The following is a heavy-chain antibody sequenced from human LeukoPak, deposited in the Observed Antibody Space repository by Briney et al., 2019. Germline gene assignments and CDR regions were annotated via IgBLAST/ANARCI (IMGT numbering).Heavy chain of an antibody. CDR2: INPNSGGT. CDR3: ARDYRGWLQRRAFDY. J-gene: IGHJ4*02. V-gene: IGHV1-2*02. Sequence: ASVKVSCKASGYTFTGYYMHWVRQAPGQGLKWMGWINPNSGGTNYAQKFQGRVTMSRDTSISTAYMELSRLRSDDTAVYYCARDYRGWLQRRAFDYWGQGTLVTVSS. CDR1: GYTFTGYY. D-gene: IGHD5-24*01.